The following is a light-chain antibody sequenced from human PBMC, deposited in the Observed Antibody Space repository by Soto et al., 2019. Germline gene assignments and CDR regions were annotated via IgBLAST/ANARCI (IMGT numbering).Light chain of an antibody. V-gene: IGKV1-33*01. CDR1: QDISNC. J-gene: IGKJ5*01. CDR2: DAS. CDR3: QQYDNLPVI. Sequence: DIQMTQSPSSLSASVGDRVTITCQASQDISNCLNWFQQKPGKAPQLLIYDASILVTGVPSRFSGRGSGTHFTFTISSLQPEDIATYYCQQYDNLPVIFGQGTRLEIK.